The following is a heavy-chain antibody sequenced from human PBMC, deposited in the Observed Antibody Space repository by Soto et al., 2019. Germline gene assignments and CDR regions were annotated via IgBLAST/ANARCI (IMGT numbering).Heavy chain of an antibody. D-gene: IGHD1-1*01. J-gene: IGHJ5*02. CDR1: GFSLSTNGVG. CDR2: IYWDDDK. V-gene: IGHV2-5*02. Sequence: QITLKESGPTLVKPTQTLTLTCTFSGFSLSTNGVGVGWIRQPPGKALEWLALIYWDDDKRYSPSLKSRLTITKATSKRQVVLTITNMDPVGPATYYCAHTVSRYLLYHWGQGTLVTVSS. CDR3: AHTVSRYLLYH.